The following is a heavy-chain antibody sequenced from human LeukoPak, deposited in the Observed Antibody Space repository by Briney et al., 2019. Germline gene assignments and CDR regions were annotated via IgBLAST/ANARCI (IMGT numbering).Heavy chain of an antibody. J-gene: IGHJ3*02. Sequence: GGSLRLSCAASGFTFSDYYMSWIRQAPGKGLEWVSYISSSGSTIYYADSVKGRFTISRDNAKNSLYLQMNSLRVEDTAVYYCAKLSVDIVATKSFDAFDIWGQGTMVTVSS. D-gene: IGHD5-12*01. CDR2: ISSSGSTI. V-gene: IGHV3-11*01. CDR3: AKLSVDIVATKSFDAFDI. CDR1: GFTFSDYY.